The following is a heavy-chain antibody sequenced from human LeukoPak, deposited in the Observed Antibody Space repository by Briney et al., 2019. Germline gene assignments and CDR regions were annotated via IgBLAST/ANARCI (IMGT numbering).Heavy chain of an antibody. CDR1: GFTFDDYA. V-gene: IGHV3-9*01. Sequence: GGSLRLSCAASGFTFDDYAMHWVRQAPGKGLEWVSGISWNSGSMGYADSVKGRFTISRDTSKNTLYLQMNSLRAEDTAVYYCARDGEGVLGFDYWGQGTLVTVSS. D-gene: IGHD2-8*02. CDR2: ISWNSGSM. CDR3: ARDGEGVLGFDY. J-gene: IGHJ4*02.